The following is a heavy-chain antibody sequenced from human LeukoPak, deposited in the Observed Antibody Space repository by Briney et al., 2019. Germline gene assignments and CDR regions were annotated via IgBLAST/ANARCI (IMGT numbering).Heavy chain of an antibody. CDR1: GFTFSSYG. V-gene: IGHV3-23*01. Sequence: GGSLRLSCAASGFTFSSYGMSWVRQAPGKGLEWVSAISGSGGSTYYADSVKGRFTISRDNSKNTLYLQMNSLRAEDTAVYYCAKEAPLRYFDWLLPFDYWGQGTLVTVSS. CDR2: ISGSGGST. CDR3: AKEAPLRYFDWLLPFDY. J-gene: IGHJ4*02. D-gene: IGHD3-9*01.